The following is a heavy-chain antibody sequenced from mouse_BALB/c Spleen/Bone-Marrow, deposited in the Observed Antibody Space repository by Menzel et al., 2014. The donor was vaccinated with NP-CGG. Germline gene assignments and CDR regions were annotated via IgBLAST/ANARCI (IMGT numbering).Heavy chain of an antibody. CDR2: IDPANGNT. CDR3: ARGYYDYDLDY. Sequence: VQLQQSGAELVKPGASVKLSCTASGFNIKDTYMHWVKQRPEQGLEWIGRIDPANGNTKYDPKFQGKATITADTSSNTAYLRLSSLTSEDTAVYYCARGYYDYDLDYWGQGTTLTVSS. J-gene: IGHJ2*01. D-gene: IGHD2-4*01. V-gene: IGHV14-3*02. CDR1: GFNIKDTY.